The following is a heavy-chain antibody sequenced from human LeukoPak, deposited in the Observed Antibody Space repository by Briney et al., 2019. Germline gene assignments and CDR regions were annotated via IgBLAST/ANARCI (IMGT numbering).Heavy chain of an antibody. CDR1: GFTVSSNY. V-gene: IGHV3-53*01. CDR2: LYSAGST. D-gene: IGHD3-10*01. Sequence: HPGGSLRLSCAAAGFTVSSNYMSWVRQAPGKGLEWVSILYSAGSTYYADSVRGRFTIARDSSKNTVSLQMNSLRAEDTAVYYCASGGMGARKYYSDPFHYWGQGTLVTVSS. J-gene: IGHJ4*02. CDR3: ASGGMGARKYYSDPFHY.